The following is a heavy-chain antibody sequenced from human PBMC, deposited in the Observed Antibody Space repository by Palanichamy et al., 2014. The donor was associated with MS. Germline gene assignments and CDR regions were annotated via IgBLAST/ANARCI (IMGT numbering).Heavy chain of an antibody. Sequence: QVQLQESGAGLVKLSETLSLTCTVSGGSIRSYYWSWIRQPPGKGLEWIGYMFYSGSTSYNPSLKSRVSIIIDTSKNQISLKLRSVTAADTAVYYCAASQYYYQSSGYIDYWGQGTLVTVSS. V-gene: IGHV4-59*01. J-gene: IGHJ4*02. D-gene: IGHD3-22*01. CDR1: GGSIRSYY. CDR3: AASQYYYQSSGYIDY. CDR2: MFYSGST.